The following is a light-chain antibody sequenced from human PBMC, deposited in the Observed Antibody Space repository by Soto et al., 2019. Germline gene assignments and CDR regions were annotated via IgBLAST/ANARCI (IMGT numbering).Light chain of an antibody. V-gene: IGLV2-14*01. CDR3: SSFTSNTSWV. CDR1: NSDVGGYDY. Sequence: QSALTQPASVSGSPGQSITISCTGTNSDVGGYDYVSWYQQHPGKAPKVMISEVNNRPSGVSNRFSGSKSGSTASLTISGLQAEDEADYYCSSFTSNTSWVFGGGTQLTVL. CDR2: EVN. J-gene: IGLJ3*02.